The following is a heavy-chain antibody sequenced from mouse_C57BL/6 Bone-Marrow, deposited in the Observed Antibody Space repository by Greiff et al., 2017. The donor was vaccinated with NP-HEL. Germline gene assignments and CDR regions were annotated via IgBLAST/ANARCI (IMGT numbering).Heavy chain of an antibody. CDR2: IYPGDGDT. CDR3: ARDLYYYGSSDAMDY. D-gene: IGHD1-1*01. CDR1: GYAFSSSW. J-gene: IGHJ4*01. Sequence: QVQLQQSGPELVKPGASVKISCKASGYAFSSSWMNWVKQRPGKGLEWIGRIYPGDGDTNYNGKFKGKATLTADKSSSTAYMQLSSLTSEDSAVYFCARDLYYYGSSDAMDYWGQGTSVTVSS. V-gene: IGHV1-82*01.